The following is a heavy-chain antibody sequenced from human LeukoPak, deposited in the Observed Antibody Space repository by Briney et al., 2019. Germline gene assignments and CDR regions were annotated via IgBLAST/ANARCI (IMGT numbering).Heavy chain of an antibody. CDR2: INPNSGGT. Sequence: ASVKVSCKTSGYTFTGYFLNWVRQAPGQGLEWMGRINPNSGGTNCGQKFQDRVTLTRDTSIATAYMELSSLASDDTAVYYCARVDASSLAVHYWGQGPLVTVSS. V-gene: IGHV1-2*02. J-gene: IGHJ4*02. CDR3: ARVDASSLAVHY. CDR1: GYTFTGYF. D-gene: IGHD6-19*01.